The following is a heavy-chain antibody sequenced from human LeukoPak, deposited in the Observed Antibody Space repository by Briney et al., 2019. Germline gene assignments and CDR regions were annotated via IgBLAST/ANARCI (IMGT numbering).Heavy chain of an antibody. CDR3: ARSRLQSGFDY. V-gene: IGHV4-59*08. CDR1: GGSISSYY. J-gene: IGHJ4*02. D-gene: IGHD5-24*01. CDR2: IYYSGST. Sequence: PSETLSLTCTVSGGSISSYYWSWIRQPPGKGLEWIGYIYYSGSTNYNPSLKSRVTISVDTSKNQFSLKLSSVTAADTAVYYCARSRLQSGFDYWGQGTLVTVSS.